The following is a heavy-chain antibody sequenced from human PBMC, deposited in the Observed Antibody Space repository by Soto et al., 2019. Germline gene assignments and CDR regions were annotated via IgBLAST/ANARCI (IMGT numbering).Heavy chain of an antibody. CDR3: ARVGHAPAQFGFDY. CDR1: GYTFTSYG. J-gene: IGHJ4*02. V-gene: IGHV1-18*01. D-gene: IGHD3-10*01. CDR2: ISAYNGNT. Sequence: QVQLVQSGAEVKKPGASVKVSCKASGYTFTSYGITWVRQAPGQGLEWMGWISAYNGNTNYAQKLQGRVTMTTDTSASTAYMKLRSLRSDDTVVFYCARVGHAPAQFGFDYWGQGTPVAVSS.